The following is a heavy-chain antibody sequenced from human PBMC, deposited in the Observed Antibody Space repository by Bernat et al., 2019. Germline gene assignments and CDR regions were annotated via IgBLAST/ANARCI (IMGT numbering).Heavy chain of an antibody. Sequence: EVQLVESGGGLLQPGGSLRLSCAASGFTFSSYAMSWVRQAPGKGLEWVSAISGSGGSTYYADSVKGRFTISRDNSKNTLYLQMNSLRAEDTAVYYCAGGYDYIWGSYRYYFDYWGQGTLVTVSS. J-gene: IGHJ4*02. CDR2: ISGSGGST. CDR3: AGGYDYIWGSYRYYFDY. D-gene: IGHD3-16*02. V-gene: IGHV3-23*04. CDR1: GFTFSSYA.